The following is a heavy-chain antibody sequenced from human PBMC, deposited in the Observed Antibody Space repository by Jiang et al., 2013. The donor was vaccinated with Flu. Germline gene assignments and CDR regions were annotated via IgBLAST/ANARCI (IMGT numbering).Heavy chain of an antibody. Sequence: LLKPSETLSLTCTVSGGSTSGYYWSWIRQPPGKGLEWIGYISDDGTTNHNPSLRSRVTISVDTSKNHFSLNLSSVTAADTAVYFCAATKGITVRWFDPWGQGTLVTVSS. V-gene: IGHV4-59*01. D-gene: IGHD4-11*01. J-gene: IGHJ5*02. CDR2: ISDDGTT. CDR3: AATKGITVRWFDP. CDR1: GGSTSGYY.